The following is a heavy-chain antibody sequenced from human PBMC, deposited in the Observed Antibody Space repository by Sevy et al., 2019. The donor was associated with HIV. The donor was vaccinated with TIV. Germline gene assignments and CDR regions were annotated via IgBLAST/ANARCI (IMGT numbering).Heavy chain of an antibody. CDR1: GYSFTSYW. CDR3: ARQETLGSSAYGDYYFDY. J-gene: IGHJ4*02. CDR2: IYPGDSDT. V-gene: IGHV5-51*01. D-gene: IGHD6-6*01. Sequence: GESLKISCKGSGYSFTSYWIGWVRQMPGKGLEWMGIIYPGDSDTRYCPSFQGQVTISADKSISTAYLQWSSLKASDTAMYCCARQETLGSSAYGDYYFDYWGQGTLVTVSS.